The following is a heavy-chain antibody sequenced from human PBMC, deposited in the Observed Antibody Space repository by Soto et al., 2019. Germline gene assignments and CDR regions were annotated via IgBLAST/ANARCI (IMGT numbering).Heavy chain of an antibody. D-gene: IGHD1-1*01. CDR2: IYATGTT. V-gene: IGHV4-4*07. Sequence: NPSETLSLTCIVSGASISGFYWSWIRKSAGKGLEWIGRIYATGTTDYNPSLKGRVMMSVDTSKKQFSLKLRSVTAADTAVYYCVRDGTKTLRDWFDPWGQGISVTVSS. J-gene: IGHJ5*02. CDR3: VRDGTKTLRDWFDP. CDR1: GASISGFY.